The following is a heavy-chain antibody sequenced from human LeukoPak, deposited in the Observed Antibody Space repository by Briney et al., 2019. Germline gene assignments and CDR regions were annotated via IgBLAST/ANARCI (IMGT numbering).Heavy chain of an antibody. CDR2: INPNSGGT. V-gene: IGHV1-2*02. Sequence: ASVKVSCKASGYTFTGYYMHWVRQAPGQGLEGMGWINPNSGGTNDAQKFQGRVTITRDTSISTAYMELSRLRSDATAVYYCARWSAARFLFWFDPWGQGTLVTVSS. CDR1: GYTFTGYY. J-gene: IGHJ5*02. CDR3: ARWSAARFLFWFDP. D-gene: IGHD6-6*01.